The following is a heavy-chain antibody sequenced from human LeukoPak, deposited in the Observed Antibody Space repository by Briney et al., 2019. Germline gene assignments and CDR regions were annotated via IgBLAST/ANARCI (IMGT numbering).Heavy chain of an antibody. D-gene: IGHD2-15*01. CDR2: IDPSDSYT. J-gene: IGHJ5*02. CDR3: ARRRLDCSGGSCYSFRFDP. V-gene: IGHV5-10-1*01. CDR1: AYSFTSYW. Sequence: GESLKISCKGSAYSFTSYWISWVRQMPGKGLEWMGRIDPSDSYTNYSPSFQGRVTISADKSISTAYLQWASLKASDTAMYYCARRRLDCSGGSCYSFRFDPWGQGTLVTVSS.